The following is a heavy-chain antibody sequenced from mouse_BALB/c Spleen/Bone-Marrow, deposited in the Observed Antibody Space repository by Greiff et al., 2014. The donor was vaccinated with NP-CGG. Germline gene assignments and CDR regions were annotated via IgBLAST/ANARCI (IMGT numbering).Heavy chain of an antibody. CDR3: ARVRNWADY. CDR2: IYPGDGDT. CDR1: GYGFSSYW. Sequence: QVQLKESGAELGRPGASVKISCKASGYGFSSYWMNWGKQRPGQGLEWIGQIYPGDGDTNYNGKFKGKATLTADKSSSTAYMQLSSLTSEDSAVYFCARVRNWADYWGQGTTLTVSS. D-gene: IGHD4-1*01. J-gene: IGHJ2*01. V-gene: IGHV1-80*01.